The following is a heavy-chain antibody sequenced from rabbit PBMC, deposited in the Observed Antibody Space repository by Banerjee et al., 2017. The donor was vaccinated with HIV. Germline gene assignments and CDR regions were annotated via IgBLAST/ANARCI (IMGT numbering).Heavy chain of an antibody. J-gene: IGHJ4*01. Sequence: QSLKESGGDLVKPGASLTLTCTASGFSFSSSDYMCWVRQAPGKGLEWISCIAGSTSGFTYSATWAKGRFTCSKTSSTTVTLQLTSLTAADTATYFCARDLTGVIGWNFGWWGPGTLVTVS. D-gene: IGHD1-1*01. CDR1: GFSFSSSDY. V-gene: IGHV1S40*01. CDR2: IAGSTSGFT. CDR3: ARDLTGVIGWNFGW.